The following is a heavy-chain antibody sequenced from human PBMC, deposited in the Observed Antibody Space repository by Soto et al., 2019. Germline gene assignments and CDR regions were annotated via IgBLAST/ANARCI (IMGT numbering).Heavy chain of an antibody. Sequence: PGESLKISCAASVFTFSSYNLNWVRQAPVQGLEWVSTITGSGVSTYYADSVKGRFTISRDNSKNTLYLQMNSLRAEDTAVYYCAKDLGSGGFGELLRAPYGMAFWGPGTTVTLSS. CDR1: VFTFSSYN. CDR3: AKDLGSGGFGELLRAPYGMAF. V-gene: IGHV3-23*01. D-gene: IGHD3-10*01. J-gene: IGHJ6*01. CDR2: ITGSGVST.